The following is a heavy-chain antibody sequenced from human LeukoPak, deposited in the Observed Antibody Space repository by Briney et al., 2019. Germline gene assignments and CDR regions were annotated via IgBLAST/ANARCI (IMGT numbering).Heavy chain of an antibody. CDR3: ARDPSSGWYGG. D-gene: IGHD6-19*01. V-gene: IGHV3-30*04. CDR1: GFTFSSYA. CDR2: IPYDGSNK. J-gene: IGHJ4*02. Sequence: GGSLRLSCAASGFTFSSYAMHWVRQAPGKGLEWVAVIPYDGSNKYYADSVKGRFTISRDNSKNTLYLQMNSLRAEDTAVYYCARDPSSGWYGGWGQGTLVTVSS.